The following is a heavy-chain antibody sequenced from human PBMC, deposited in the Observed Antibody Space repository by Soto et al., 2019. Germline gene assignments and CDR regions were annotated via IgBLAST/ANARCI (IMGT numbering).Heavy chain of an antibody. CDR1: GYTFTSYA. J-gene: IGHJ3*02. V-gene: IGHV1-3*01. CDR3: ARSYRGPAAFDI. D-gene: IGHD1-26*01. CDR2: INAGNGNT. Sequence: QVQLVQSGAEVKKPGASVKVSCKASGYTFTSYAMHWVRQAPGQRLEWMGWINAGNGNTKYSQKFQGRVTITREKSASTAYMELSSLRSEDTAVYYCARSYRGPAAFDIWGQGTMVTVSS.